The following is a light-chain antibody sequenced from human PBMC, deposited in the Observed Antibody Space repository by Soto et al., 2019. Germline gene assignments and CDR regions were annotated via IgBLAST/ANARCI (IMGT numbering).Light chain of an antibody. V-gene: IGKV1-39*01. J-gene: IGKJ3*01. CDR1: QSISDY. CDR2: VAS. Sequence: DIQMTQSPSSLSASQGDRVTITCRASQSISDYLNWYQQKPGKAPELLIYVASSLQSGVPSRFRGSGFGTDFTLTISSLQPEDFATYYCQQSYISPPTFGPGTKVNI. CDR3: QQSYISPPT.